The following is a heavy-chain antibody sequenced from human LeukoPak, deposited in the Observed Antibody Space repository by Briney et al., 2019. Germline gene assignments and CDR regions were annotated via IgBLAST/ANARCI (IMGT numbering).Heavy chain of an antibody. J-gene: IGHJ3*02. D-gene: IGHD2-15*01. CDR3: ARDCSSSAFDI. CDR2: ISSSGSTI. CDR1: GFTFSSYE. V-gene: IGHV3-48*03. Sequence: PGGSLRLSCAASGFTFSSYEMNWVRQAPGKGLEWVSYISSSGSTIYYADSLKGRFTISRDNDKNSVFLQMNSLRAEDTAVYYCARDCSSSAFDIWGQGTMVTVSS.